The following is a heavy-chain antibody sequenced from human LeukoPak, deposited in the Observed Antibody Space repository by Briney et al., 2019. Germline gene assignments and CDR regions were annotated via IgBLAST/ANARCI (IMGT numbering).Heavy chain of an antibody. D-gene: IGHD3-10*01. Sequence: ASVKVSCKASGYTFTGYYMHWVRQAPGQGFEWMGWINPNSGDTNYAQKFQGRVTIITDESTSTAYMELITLRSGDTAVYYCAGESFSRRAGITMVRGVITYWGQGTLVTVSS. CDR1: GYTFTGYY. CDR2: INPNSGDT. V-gene: IGHV1-2*02. CDR3: AGESFSRRAGITMVRGVITY. J-gene: IGHJ4*02.